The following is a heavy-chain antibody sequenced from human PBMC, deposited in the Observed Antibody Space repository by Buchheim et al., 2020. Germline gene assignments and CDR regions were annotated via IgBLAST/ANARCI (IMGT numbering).Heavy chain of an antibody. Sequence: QVQLVESGGGVVQPGRSLRLSCAASGFTFSSYAMHWVRQAPGKGLEWVAFISYDGSNKYYADSVKGRFTISIDNSNNTLYLQMNSLRAEDTAVYYCAREMYYDFWSGYYYSPFDYWGQGTL. J-gene: IGHJ4*02. CDR2: ISYDGSNK. V-gene: IGHV3-30*04. D-gene: IGHD3-3*01. CDR1: GFTFSSYA. CDR3: AREMYYDFWSGYYYSPFDY.